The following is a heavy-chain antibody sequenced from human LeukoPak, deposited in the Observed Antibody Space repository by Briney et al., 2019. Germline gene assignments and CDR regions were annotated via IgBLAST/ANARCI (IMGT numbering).Heavy chain of an antibody. CDR1: GGPISSGDYY. D-gene: IGHD3-3*01. CDR3: ARADFWSGYPFDY. J-gene: IGHJ4*02. V-gene: IGHV4-30-4*01. CDR2: IYYSGST. Sequence: SETLSLTCTVSGGPISSGDYYWSWIRQPPGKGLEWIGYIYYSGSTYYNPSLKSRVTISADTSKNQFSLKLSSVTAADTAVYYCARADFWSGYPFDYWGQGTLVTVSS.